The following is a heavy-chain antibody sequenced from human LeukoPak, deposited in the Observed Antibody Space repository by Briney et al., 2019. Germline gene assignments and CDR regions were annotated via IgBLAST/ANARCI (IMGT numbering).Heavy chain of an antibody. V-gene: IGHV5-51*01. CDR3: ARTLDRNSFDY. D-gene: IGHD3-9*01. CDR2: IYPGDSDT. J-gene: IGHJ4*02. CDR1: GYSFISYW. Sequence: GESLKISCKGSGYSFISYWIGWVRQMPVKGLEWMGIIYPGDSDTTYSPSFQGQVTISADKSNNTAYLQWSSLKASDTAMYHCARTLDRNSFDYWGQGTLVTVSS.